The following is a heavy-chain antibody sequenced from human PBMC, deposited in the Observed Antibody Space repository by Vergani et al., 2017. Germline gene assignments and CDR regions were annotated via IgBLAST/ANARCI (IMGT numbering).Heavy chain of an antibody. D-gene: IGHD2-2*01. CDR2: IYYSGST. V-gene: IGHV4-61*10. CDR1: GGSVSSGSYY. CDR3: ARGGASGPYCSSTSCHVDAFDI. Sequence: QVQLQESGPGLVKPSETLSLTCTVSGGSVSSGSYYWSWIRQPAGKGLEWIGYIYYSGSTNYNPPLKSRVTISVDTSKSQFSLKLSAVTAADTAVYYCARGGASGPYCSSTSCHVDAFDIWGQGTMVTVSS. J-gene: IGHJ3*02.